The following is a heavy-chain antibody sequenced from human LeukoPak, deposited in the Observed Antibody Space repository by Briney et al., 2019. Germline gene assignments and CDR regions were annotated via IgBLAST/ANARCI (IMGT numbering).Heavy chain of an antibody. CDR3: ASQDYYDSSGYAHFDY. CDR1: GGTFSSYA. D-gene: IGHD3-22*01. J-gene: IGHJ4*02. V-gene: IGHV1-69*04. Sequence: SVKVSCKASGGTFSSYAISWVRQAPGQGLEWMGRIIPIFGIANYARKFQGRVTITADKSTSTAYMELSSLRSEDTAVYYCASQDYYDSSGYAHFDYWGQGTLVTVSS. CDR2: IIPIFGIA.